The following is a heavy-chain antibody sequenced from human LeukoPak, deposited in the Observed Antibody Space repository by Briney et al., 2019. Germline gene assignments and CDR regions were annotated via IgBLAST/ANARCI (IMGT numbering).Heavy chain of an antibody. CDR1: GNYW. V-gene: IGHV3-74*01. CDR3: VSFYETY. D-gene: IGHD2/OR15-2a*01. CDR2: INSDGSWT. Sequence: GGSLRLSCAASGNYWMHWVRLAPGKGLVWVSHINSDGSWTSCADSVKGRFTISKDNAKNTVYLQMNSLRAEDTAVYYCVSFYETYWGRGTLVTVSS. J-gene: IGHJ4*02.